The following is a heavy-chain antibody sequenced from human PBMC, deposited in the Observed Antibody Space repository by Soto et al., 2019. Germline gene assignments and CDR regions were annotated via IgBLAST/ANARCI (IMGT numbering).Heavy chain of an antibody. D-gene: IGHD3-16*01. J-gene: IGHJ4*02. Sequence: EVQLLESGGGLLQPGGSLRVSCTASGITFSSYVMGWVRQAPGGGLEWVSAISGNGIDTYYADSVKGRFTISRDNSKNSLYLQINSLRVEDTAVYYCAKRRGEGFFDKWGQGTLVIVST. CDR1: GITFSSYV. CDR2: ISGNGIDT. V-gene: IGHV3-23*01. CDR3: AKRRGEGFFDK.